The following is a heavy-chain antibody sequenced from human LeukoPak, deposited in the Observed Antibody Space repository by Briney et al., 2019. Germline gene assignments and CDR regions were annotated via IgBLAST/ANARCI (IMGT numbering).Heavy chain of an antibody. Sequence: SETLSLTCTVSGGSISSYYWSWIRQPPGKGLEWIGYIHYSGSTNYNPSLKSRVTISVDTSKNQFSLKVSSVTAADTAVYYCARRGYNSGFYYFEYWGQGTLVTVSS. V-gene: IGHV4-59*08. D-gene: IGHD6-19*01. CDR1: GGSISSYY. CDR2: IHYSGST. CDR3: ARRGYNSGFYYFEY. J-gene: IGHJ4*02.